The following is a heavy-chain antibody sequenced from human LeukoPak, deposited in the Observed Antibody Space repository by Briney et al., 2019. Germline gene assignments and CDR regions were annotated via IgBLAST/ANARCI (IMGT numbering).Heavy chain of an antibody. D-gene: IGHD3-10*01. V-gene: IGHV4-61*01. CDR2: IYYSGST. CDR1: GDSISSGNYY. J-gene: IGHJ6*03. CDR3: ARGTYYSYYYYYMDV. Sequence: PSQTLSLTCTVSGDSISSGNYYWSWIRQPPGKGLEWIGYIYYSGSTNYNPSLKSRVTISVDTSKNQFSLKLSSATAADTAVYYCARGTYYSYYYYYMDVWGKGTTVTVSS.